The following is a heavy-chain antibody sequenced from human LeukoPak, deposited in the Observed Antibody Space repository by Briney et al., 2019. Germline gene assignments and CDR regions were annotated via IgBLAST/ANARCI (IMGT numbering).Heavy chain of an antibody. V-gene: IGHV4-34*01. CDR3: ARPRDGYNYEAFDI. CDR1: GGSFSGYY. D-gene: IGHD5-24*01. Sequence: SETLSLTCAVYGGSFSGYYWSWIRQPPGKGLEWIGSIYYSGNTYYNPSLKSRVTISVDTSKNQFSLKLSSVTAADTAVYYCARPRDGYNYEAFDIWGQGTMVTVSS. J-gene: IGHJ3*02. CDR2: IYYSGNT.